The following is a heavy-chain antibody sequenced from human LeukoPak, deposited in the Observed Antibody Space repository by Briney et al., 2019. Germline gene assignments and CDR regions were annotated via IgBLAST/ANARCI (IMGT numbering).Heavy chain of an antibody. Sequence: GGSLRLSXAASGFTFSSYGMHWVRQAPGKGLEWVAFIRYDGSNKYYADSVKGRFTISRDNSKNTLYLQMNSLRAEDTAVYYCANLYALYGSGSYIFDYWGQGTLVTVSS. CDR3: ANLYALYGSGSYIFDY. J-gene: IGHJ4*02. CDR1: GFTFSSYG. D-gene: IGHD3-10*01. CDR2: IRYDGSNK. V-gene: IGHV3-30*02.